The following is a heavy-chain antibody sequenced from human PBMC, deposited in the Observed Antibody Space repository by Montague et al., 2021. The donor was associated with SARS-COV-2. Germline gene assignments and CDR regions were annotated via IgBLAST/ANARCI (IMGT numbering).Heavy chain of an antibody. CDR3: ARGRITIFGGEDYYYGMDV. D-gene: IGHD3-3*01. J-gene: IGHJ6*02. V-gene: IGHV3-7*03. CDR2: IKQDGSEK. Sequence: SLRLSCAASGFTFSSYWMSWVRQAPGKGLEWVANIKQDGSEKYYVDSVKGRFTISRDNAKNSLYLQMNSLRAEDTAVYYCARGRITIFGGEDYYYGMDVWGQGTTVTVSS. CDR1: GFTFSSYW.